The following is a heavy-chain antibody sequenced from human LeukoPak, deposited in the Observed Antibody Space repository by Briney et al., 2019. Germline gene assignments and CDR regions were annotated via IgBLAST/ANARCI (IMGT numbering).Heavy chain of an antibody. CDR1: GYSISSGYY. CDR3: ARDKVGGYGPLDAFDI. V-gene: IGHV4-38-2*02. Sequence: KPSETLSLTCAVSGYSISSGYYWGWIRQPPGKGLEWIGSIYHSGSTYYNPSLKSRVTISVDTSKNQFSLKLSSVTAADTAVYYCARDKVGGYGPLDAFDIWGQGTMVTVSS. D-gene: IGHD5-12*01. J-gene: IGHJ3*02. CDR2: IYHSGST.